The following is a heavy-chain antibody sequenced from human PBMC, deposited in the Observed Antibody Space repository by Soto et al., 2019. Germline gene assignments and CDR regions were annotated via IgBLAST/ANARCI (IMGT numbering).Heavy chain of an antibody. CDR2: IIPIFGTA. V-gene: IGHV1-69*13. J-gene: IGHJ5*02. CDR3: ARGEYSSSWYQSDWFDP. CDR1: GGPFSSYG. Sequence: GASLKVSCKSSGGPFSSYGISWVRQAPGQGLEWMGGIIPIFGTANYAQKFQGRVTITADESTSTAYMELSSLRSEDTAVYYCARGEYSSSWYQSDWFDPWGQGTLVTVSS. D-gene: IGHD6-13*01.